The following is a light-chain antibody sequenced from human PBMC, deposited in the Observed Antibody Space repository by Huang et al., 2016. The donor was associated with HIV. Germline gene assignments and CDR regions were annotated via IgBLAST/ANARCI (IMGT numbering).Light chain of an antibody. Sequence: EIVLTQSPGTLSLSPGERATLSCRASQSVSSGYLAWYQQRPGQPPRLLIYGASSRATDIPDRFSGSGSGTDYTLTISRLEPEDFAVYYCQQYGSLLTFGGGTRVEIK. CDR3: QQYGSLLT. CDR2: GAS. V-gene: IGKV3-20*01. J-gene: IGKJ4*01. CDR1: QSVSSGY.